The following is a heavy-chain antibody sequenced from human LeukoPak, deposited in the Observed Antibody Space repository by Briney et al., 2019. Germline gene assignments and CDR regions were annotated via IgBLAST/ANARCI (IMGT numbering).Heavy chain of an antibody. D-gene: IGHD1-26*01. V-gene: IGHV3-21*01. J-gene: IGHJ4*02. Sequence: GGSLRLSCAASGFAFSSYSMKWVRQAPGKGLEWGSSISSSSSYIYYADSLKSRFTNSRDHAKTSIYMQINSLRAEDTAVYYCARGSYGLFDYWGQGTLVTVSS. CDR3: ARGSYGLFDY. CDR1: GFAFSSYS. CDR2: ISSSSSYI.